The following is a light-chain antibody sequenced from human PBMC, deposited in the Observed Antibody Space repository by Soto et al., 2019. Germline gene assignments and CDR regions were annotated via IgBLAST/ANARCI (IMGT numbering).Light chain of an antibody. CDR3: SSYTSSNTEV. CDR2: EVS. J-gene: IGLJ2*01. V-gene: IGLV2-14*01. Sequence: QSALTQPASVSGSPGQSITISCTGTSSDIGGYNFVSWYQHHPGKAPKLMICEVSNRPSGVSNRFSGSKSGNTASLTISGLQAEDEADYYCSSYTSSNTEVFGGGTKLTVL. CDR1: SSDIGGYNF.